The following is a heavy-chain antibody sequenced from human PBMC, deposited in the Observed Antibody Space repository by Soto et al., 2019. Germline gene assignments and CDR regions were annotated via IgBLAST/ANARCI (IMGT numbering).Heavy chain of an antibody. CDR1: GFTFSSYA. V-gene: IGHV3-23*01. J-gene: IGHJ5*02. D-gene: IGHD6-13*01. CDR2: ISGSGGST. Sequence: GGSLRLSCAASGFTFSSYAMSWVRQAPGKGLEWVSAISGSGGSTYYADSVKGRFTISRDNSKNTLNLQMNSLRAEDTAVYYCAKDRGTYSSSGYDGFDPWGQGTLVTVSS. CDR3: AKDRGTYSSSGYDGFDP.